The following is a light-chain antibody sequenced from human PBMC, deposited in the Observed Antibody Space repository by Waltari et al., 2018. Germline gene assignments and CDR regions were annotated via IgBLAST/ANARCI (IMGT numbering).Light chain of an antibody. CDR3: QQYSDWPLT. CDR1: QSVSSS. Sequence: EIVMTQSPGTLSVSPGERATLSCRASQSVSSSLAWYQQKPGQAPRLLIYGASTRATGIPGRLSGSGSGTEFTLTISGLQSEDFAVYHCQQYSDWPLTFGQGTKVEI. V-gene: IGKV3-15*01. CDR2: GAS. J-gene: IGKJ1*01.